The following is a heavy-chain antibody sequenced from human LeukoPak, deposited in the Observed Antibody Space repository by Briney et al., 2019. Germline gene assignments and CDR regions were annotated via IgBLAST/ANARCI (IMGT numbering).Heavy chain of an antibody. CDR2: INPNSGGT. CDR3: ARPIRMAAAGNGKNWFDP. CDR1: GYTFTGYY. D-gene: IGHD6-13*01. J-gene: IGHJ5*02. Sequence: ASVKVSCKASGYTFTGYYMHWVRQAPGQGLEWMGWINPNSGGTNYAQKFQGRVTMTRDTSISTAYMELSRLRSDDTAVYYCARPIRMAAAGNGKNWFDPWGQGTLVTVSS. V-gene: IGHV1-2*02.